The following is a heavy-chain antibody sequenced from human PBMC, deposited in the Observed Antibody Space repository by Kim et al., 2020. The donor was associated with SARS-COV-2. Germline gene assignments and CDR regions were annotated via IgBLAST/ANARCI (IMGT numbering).Heavy chain of an antibody. CDR2: MNPNSGNT. D-gene: IGHD6-13*01. CDR1: GYTFTSYD. J-gene: IGHJ4*02. V-gene: IGHV1-8*01. Sequence: ASVKVSCKASGYTFTSYDINWVRQATGQRLEWMGWMNPNSGNTGYAQKFQGRVTMTRNTSISTAYMELSSLRSEDTAVYYCARGQRRQQLVLGYWGQGTLVTVSS. CDR3: ARGQRRQQLVLGY.